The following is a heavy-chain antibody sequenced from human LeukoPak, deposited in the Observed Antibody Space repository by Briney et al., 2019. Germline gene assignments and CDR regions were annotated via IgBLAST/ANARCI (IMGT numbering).Heavy chain of an antibody. D-gene: IGHD2-2*01. CDR2: FDPEDGET. Sequence: ASVTVSCRVSGYTLTELSMHWVRQAPGKGVGGMGGFDPEDGETIYAQKFQGRVTMTEDTSTDTAYMELSSLRSEDTAVYYCATVDVVVQTYYGMDVWGQGTTVTVSS. J-gene: IGHJ6*02. CDR1: GYTLTELS. V-gene: IGHV1-24*01. CDR3: ATVDVVVQTYYGMDV.